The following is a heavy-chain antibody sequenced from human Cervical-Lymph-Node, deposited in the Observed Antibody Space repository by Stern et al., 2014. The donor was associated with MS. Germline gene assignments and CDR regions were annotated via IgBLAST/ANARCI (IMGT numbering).Heavy chain of an antibody. CDR1: GSTFSDYS. J-gene: IGHJ4*02. D-gene: IGHD4-17*01. CDR2: ISSVSTFI. V-gene: IGHV3-21*02. Sequence: EVQLVASGGGLVKPGGSLRLSCAASGSTFSDYSMHWVRHAPGKGLESVSAISSVSTFIFYAESMKGRFTISRDNAGDSLYLHMNNLRGEDTAVYYCARGAGASLTVTPWDNWGQGTLVTVSS. CDR3: ARGAGASLTVTPWDN.